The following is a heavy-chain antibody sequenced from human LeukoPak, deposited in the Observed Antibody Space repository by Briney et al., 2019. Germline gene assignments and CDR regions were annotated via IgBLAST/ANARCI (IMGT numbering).Heavy chain of an antibody. D-gene: IGHD3-9*01. CDR2: IRATDSST. V-gene: IGHV3-23*01. CDR3: AKVGGPFDWLSPIDY. J-gene: IGHJ4*02. CDR1: EFSFSSYA. Sequence: GGSLRLSCAASEFSFSSYAMNWVRQAPGKGLEWVSTIRATDSSTYYADSVKGRFTISRDNSKNTLYLQMNSLRGDDTAVYYCAKVGGPFDWLSPIDYWGQGTLVTVSS.